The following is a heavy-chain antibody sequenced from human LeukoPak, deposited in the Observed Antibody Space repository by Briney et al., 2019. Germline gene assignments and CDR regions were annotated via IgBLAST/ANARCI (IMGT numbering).Heavy chain of an antibody. Sequence: SETLSLTCTVSGGSISSSYWSWIRQPPGKGLEWIGYIYYSGSTNYNPSLKSRVTISVDTSKNQFSLKLSSVTAADTAVYFCSGERAGTTIDYWGQGTLVTVSS. D-gene: IGHD1-1*01. V-gene: IGHV4-59*12. CDR2: IYYSGST. CDR1: GGSISSSY. CDR3: SGERAGTTIDY. J-gene: IGHJ4*02.